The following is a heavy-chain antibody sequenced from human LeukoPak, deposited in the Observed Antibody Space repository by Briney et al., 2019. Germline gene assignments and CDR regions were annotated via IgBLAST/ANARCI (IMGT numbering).Heavy chain of an antibody. V-gene: IGHV3-15*01. CDR1: GFTFSNAW. J-gene: IGHJ4*02. D-gene: IGHD3-9*01. CDR2: IKSKTDGGTT. Sequence: GGSLRLPCAASGFTFSNAWMSWVRQAPGKGLEWVGRIKSKTDGGTTDYAAPVKGRFTISRDDSKNTLYLQMNSLKTEDTAVYYCTTEDADILTGYRYFDYWGQGTLVTVSS. CDR3: TTEDADILTGYRYFDY.